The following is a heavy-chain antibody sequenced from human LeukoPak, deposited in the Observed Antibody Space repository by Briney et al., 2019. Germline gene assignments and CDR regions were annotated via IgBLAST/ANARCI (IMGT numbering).Heavy chain of an antibody. V-gene: IGHV3-21*01. CDR3: ARDHCSSTSCYNY. CDR1: GFTFSSYS. J-gene: IGHJ4*02. CDR2: ISSSSSYI. D-gene: IGHD2-2*01. Sequence: GGSLRRSCAASGFTFSSYSMNWVRQAPGKGLEWVSSISSSSSYIYYADSVKGRFTISRDNAKNSLYLQMNSLRAEDTAVYYCARDHCSSTSCYNYWGQGTLVTVSS.